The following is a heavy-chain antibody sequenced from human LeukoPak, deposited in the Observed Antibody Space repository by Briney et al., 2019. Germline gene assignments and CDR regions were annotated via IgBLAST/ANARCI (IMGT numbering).Heavy chain of an antibody. Sequence: GRSLRLSCAASGFTFSSYAMHWVRQAPGKGLEWVAVISYDGSNKYYADSVKGRFTISRDNSKNTLYLQMNSLRAEDTAVYYCARDREWELLRYYFDYWGQGTLVTVSS. CDR1: GFTFSSYA. CDR2: ISYDGSNK. V-gene: IGHV3-30*04. CDR3: ARDREWELLRYYFDY. J-gene: IGHJ4*02. D-gene: IGHD1-26*01.